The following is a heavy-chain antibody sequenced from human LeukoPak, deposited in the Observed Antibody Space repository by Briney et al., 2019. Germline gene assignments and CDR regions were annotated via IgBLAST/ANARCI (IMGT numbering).Heavy chain of an antibody. Sequence: ASVKVSCKASGYTFTSYYMHWVRQAPGQGLEWMGIINPRGGSTSYAQKFQGRVTMTRDTSTNTVYMELGSLRSEDTAVYFCARATLSDYYFNYWGQGTLVTVSS. CDR2: INPRGGST. CDR3: ARATLSDYYFNY. J-gene: IGHJ4*02. CDR1: GYTFTSYY. V-gene: IGHV1-46*01.